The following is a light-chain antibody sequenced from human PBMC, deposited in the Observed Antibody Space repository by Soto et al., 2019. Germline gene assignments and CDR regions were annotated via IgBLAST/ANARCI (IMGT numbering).Light chain of an antibody. J-gene: IGKJ5*01. CDR1: LTVIHNY. V-gene: IGKV3-20*01. CDR2: GAS. CDR3: QQHGSSPIT. Sequence: EIVWTQSPGTLSLSPGERASLSFRADLTVIHNYLAWHQQKPGQTPRLLVYGASNRATGIPERFSGSGSGTDFTLTISRLEPEDFAVYYCQQHGSSPITFGQGTRLEIK.